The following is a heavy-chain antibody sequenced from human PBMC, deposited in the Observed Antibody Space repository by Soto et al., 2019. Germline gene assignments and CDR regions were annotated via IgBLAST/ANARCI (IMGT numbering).Heavy chain of an antibody. D-gene: IGHD3-16*01. Sequence: EVQLVESGGGLVQPGGSLRLSCAASGFTFYNYWVHWVRQAPGKGLVWVSRVNGDGSTTNYADSVKGRFTISRDNARNMVFLQMNHLGVEDTAVYYCARGLRGYYGRDVWGQGTTVTVSS. CDR2: VNGDGSTT. J-gene: IGHJ6*02. V-gene: IGHV3-74*01. CDR3: ARGLRGYYGRDV. CDR1: GFTFYNYW.